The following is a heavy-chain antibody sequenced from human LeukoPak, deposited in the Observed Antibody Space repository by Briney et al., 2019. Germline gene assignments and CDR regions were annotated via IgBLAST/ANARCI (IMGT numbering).Heavy chain of an antibody. Sequence: GSLRLSCAASGFTFSSYEMNWVRQAPGKGLEWVSYISSSGSTIYYADSVKGRFTISRDNAKNSLYLQMNSLRAEDTAVYYCARDPYYGDYVVWGQGILVTVSS. CDR1: GFTFSSYE. D-gene: IGHD4-17*01. J-gene: IGHJ4*02. CDR2: ISSSGSTI. V-gene: IGHV3-48*03. CDR3: ARDPYYGDYVV.